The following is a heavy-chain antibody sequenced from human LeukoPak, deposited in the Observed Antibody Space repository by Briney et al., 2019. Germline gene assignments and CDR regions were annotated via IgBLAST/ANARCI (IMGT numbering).Heavy chain of an antibody. D-gene: IGHD6-13*01. CDR3: VKESAADATFHFDY. J-gene: IGHJ4*02. CDR1: GFTFNIFG. Sequence: PGRSLRLSCAASGFTFNIFGMHWVRQVPGNGLEWVAVLWADGNTAHYADSVKGRFTISRDSSENTLYLQMNSLRSEDTAVYYCVKESAADATFHFDYWGQGPWSPSPQ. CDR2: LWADGNTA. V-gene: IGHV3-33*06.